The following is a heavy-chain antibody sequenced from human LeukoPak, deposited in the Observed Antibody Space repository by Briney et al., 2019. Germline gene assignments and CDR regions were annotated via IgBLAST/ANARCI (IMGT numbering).Heavy chain of an antibody. J-gene: IGHJ4*02. CDR2: IYYSGST. CDR3: AGGSSCLDY. Sequence: SDTVSLTCNVSGGSISSGDYYWSWIRQPPGKGLEWVGHIYYSGSTYYNPSLKSRVNISVDTSKNQFSLKLSSVTDADTAVYYCAGGSSCLDYWGQGTLVTVSS. CDR1: GGSISSGDYY. V-gene: IGHV4-30-4*02. D-gene: IGHD6-13*01.